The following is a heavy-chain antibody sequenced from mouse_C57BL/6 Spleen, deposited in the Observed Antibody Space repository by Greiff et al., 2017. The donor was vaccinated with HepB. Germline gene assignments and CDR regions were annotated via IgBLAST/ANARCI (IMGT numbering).Heavy chain of an antibody. Sequence: DVMLVESGGGLVKPGGSLKLSCAASGFTFSSYALSWVRQTPENRLEWVATISDGGSYTYYPDNVKGRFTISRDNAKNNLYLQMSHLKSEDTSMYYCAREPYDGYSWFAYWRQGTLVTVSA. CDR1: GFTFSSYA. CDR3: AREPYDGYSWFAY. J-gene: IGHJ3*01. CDR2: ISDGGSYT. D-gene: IGHD2-3*01. V-gene: IGHV5-4*01.